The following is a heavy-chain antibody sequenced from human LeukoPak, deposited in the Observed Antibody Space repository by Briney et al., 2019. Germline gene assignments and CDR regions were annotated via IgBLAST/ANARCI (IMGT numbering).Heavy chain of an antibody. V-gene: IGHV4-34*01. J-gene: IGHJ5*02. D-gene: IGHD1-26*01. CDR1: VGTFSGYY. CDR3: ARGQGATVPQVGKNWFDP. CDR2: VNNSGST. Sequence: SDTLSLTCAVYVGTFSGYYWNWIRQSPGKGLEWIGEVNNSGSTNANPSIRSRVIISVDTSNNQFSLKLISVTAADTAVYYCARGQGATVPQVGKNWFDPWGQGTLVTVSP.